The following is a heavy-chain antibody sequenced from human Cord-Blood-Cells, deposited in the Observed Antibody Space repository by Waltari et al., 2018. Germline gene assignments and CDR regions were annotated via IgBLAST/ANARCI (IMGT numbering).Heavy chain of an antibody. V-gene: IGHV4-38-2*01. J-gene: IGHJ5*02. CDR3: ARVATTIFGVVIINWFDP. Sequence: QVQLQESGPGLVKPSETLSLTCAVSGYSISSGYYWGWIRQPPGKGLEWIGSIYHSGSTYYNPSLKSRVTISVDTSKNQFSLKLSSVTAADTAVYYCARVATTIFGVVIINWFDPWGQGTLVTVSS. CDR2: IYHSGST. CDR1: GYSISSGYY. D-gene: IGHD3-3*01.